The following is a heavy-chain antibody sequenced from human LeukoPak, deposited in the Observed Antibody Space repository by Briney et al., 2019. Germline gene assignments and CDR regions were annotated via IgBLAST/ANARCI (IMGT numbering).Heavy chain of an antibody. D-gene: IGHD2-15*01. CDR1: GFTFSSYG. CDR2: ISYDGSNK. V-gene: IGHV3-30*18. Sequence: GGSLRLSCAASGFTFSSYGMHWVRQAPGKGLEWVAVISYDGSNKYYADSVKGRFTISRDNSKNTLYLQMNSLRAEDTAVYYCAKAQEGYGVVDVLDYWGQGTLVTVSS. J-gene: IGHJ4*02. CDR3: AKAQEGYGVVDVLDY.